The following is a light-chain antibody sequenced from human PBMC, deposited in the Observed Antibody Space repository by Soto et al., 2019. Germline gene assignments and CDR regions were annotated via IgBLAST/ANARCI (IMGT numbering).Light chain of an antibody. V-gene: IGKV1-39*01. J-gene: IGKJ1*01. Sequence: DIQMTQSPSSLSASVGDRVIITCRASQTTNNYLNWYQLKPGKAPKLLIYAATSLESGVPARFSGSGSGTDFTLTISSLQPDDFAIYYCQQSYSPPPTFGQGTKVDIK. CDR3: QQSYSPPPT. CDR2: AAT. CDR1: QTTNNY.